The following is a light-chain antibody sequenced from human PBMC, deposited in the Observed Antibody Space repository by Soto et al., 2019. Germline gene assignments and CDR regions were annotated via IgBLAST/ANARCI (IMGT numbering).Light chain of an antibody. CDR2: RNN. J-gene: IGLJ3*02. CDR1: SSNIGSNS. Sequence: QSALTQPPSASGTPGQRVTISCSGSSSNIGSNSVNWYRQLPGTAPKLLIYRNNQRPSGVPDRFSGSKSGTSDSLAISGLQSEDEADYYCAAWDDSLDGGVFGGGTKVTVL. V-gene: IGLV1-44*01. CDR3: AAWDDSLDGGV.